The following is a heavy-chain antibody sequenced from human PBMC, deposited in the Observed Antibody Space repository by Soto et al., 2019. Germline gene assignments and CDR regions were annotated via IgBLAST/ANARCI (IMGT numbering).Heavy chain of an antibody. CDR3: ARGKSGQGRGFDY. D-gene: IGHD5-12*01. CDR2: IYYSEST. J-gene: IGHJ4*02. Sequence: QVQLQESGPGLVKPSETLSLTCTVSGGSISDYYWSWIRQPPGKGPEWIGYIYYSESTNYSPSLKSRVTISVDTSNNQFSLKLTSVTAADTAVYYCARGKSGQGRGFDYWGQGTLVTVSS. V-gene: IGHV4-59*01. CDR1: GGSISDYY.